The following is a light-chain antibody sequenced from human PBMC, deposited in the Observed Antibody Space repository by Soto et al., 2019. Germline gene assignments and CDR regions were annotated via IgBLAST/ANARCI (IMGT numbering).Light chain of an antibody. V-gene: IGLV1-40*01. CDR3: QSYDSSLSGWV. Sequence: QSALTQPPSASGTPGQRVTISCSGSNSNIGTYTVNWFRQVPGTAPKLLIYGNRNRPSGVPDRISGSKSGTSASLAITGLQAEDEADYYCQSYDSSLSGWVFGGGTKVTVL. J-gene: IGLJ3*02. CDR1: NSNIGTYT. CDR2: GNR.